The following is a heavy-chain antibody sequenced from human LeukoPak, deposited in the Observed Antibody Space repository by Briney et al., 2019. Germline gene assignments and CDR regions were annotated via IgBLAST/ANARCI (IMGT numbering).Heavy chain of an antibody. CDR3: ARAAYCSSTSCFNWFDP. CDR1: GGSISSYH. J-gene: IGHJ5*02. D-gene: IGHD2-2*01. CDR2: IYTSGST. Sequence: PSETLSLTCTVSGGSISSYHWSWIRQPAGKGLEWIGRIYTSGSTNYNPSLKSRVTMSVDTSKNQFSLKLSSVTAADTAVYYCARAAYCSSTSCFNWFDPWGQGTLVTVSS. V-gene: IGHV4-4*07.